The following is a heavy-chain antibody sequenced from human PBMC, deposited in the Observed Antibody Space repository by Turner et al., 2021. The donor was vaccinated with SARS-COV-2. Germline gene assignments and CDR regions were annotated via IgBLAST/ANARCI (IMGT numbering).Heavy chain of an antibody. CDR3: ARSWGGILTGYSFDP. CDR2: IYHSGST. V-gene: IGHV4-34*01. CDR1: GWSFSGYY. J-gene: IGHJ5*02. D-gene: IGHD3-9*01. Sequence: QVPLQKWGAGLLQPSETVSLTCGVYGWSFSGYYWSWIRQPPGKGLEWIGEIYHSGSTNYNPSLKSRVTISVDTSKNQFSLKLSSVTAADTAVYYCARSWGGILTGYSFDPWGQGTLVTVSS.